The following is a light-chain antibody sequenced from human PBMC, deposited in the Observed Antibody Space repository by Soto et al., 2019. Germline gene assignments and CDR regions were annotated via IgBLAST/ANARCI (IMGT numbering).Light chain of an antibody. CDR1: SSDVAVYQY. Sequence: QSVLTQPPSASGSPGQSVTISCTGTSSDVAVYQYVSWYQQHPGKAPKLMIYEVNKRPSGVPDRFSGSKSGSTASLTVSGLQPEDEADYYCSSYAGSSTYVFGTGTKVTVL. CDR3: SSYAGSSTYV. J-gene: IGLJ1*01. CDR2: EVN. V-gene: IGLV2-8*01.